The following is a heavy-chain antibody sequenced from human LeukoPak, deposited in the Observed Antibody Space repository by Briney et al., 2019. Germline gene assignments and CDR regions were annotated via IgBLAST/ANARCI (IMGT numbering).Heavy chain of an antibody. CDR2: IYYSGST. CDR1: GGSVSSGVYF. D-gene: IGHD2-8*02. J-gene: IGHJ4*02. Sequence: PSETLSLTCTVSGGSVSSGVYFWSWIRQPPGKGLEWIGYIYYSGSTNYNPSLKSRVTISVDTSKNQFSLKLSSVTAADTAVYYCAIRLLGVYYFDYWGQGTLVTVSS. V-gene: IGHV4-61*08. CDR3: AIRLLGVYYFDY.